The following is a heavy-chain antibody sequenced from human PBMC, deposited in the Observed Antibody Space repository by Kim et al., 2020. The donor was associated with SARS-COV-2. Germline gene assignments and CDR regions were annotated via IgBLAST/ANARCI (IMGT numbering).Heavy chain of an antibody. CDR3: ARLRGYDFWSAGLGCFFDI. J-gene: IGHJ3*02. V-gene: IGHV3-11*03. Sequence: GGSLRLSCAASGFTFSDYYMSWIRQAPGKGLEWVSYISSSSSYTNYADSVKGRFTISRDNAKNSLYLQMNSLRAEDTAVYYCARLRGYDFWSAGLGCFFDIWGQGTMVTVSS. CDR1: GFTFSDYY. D-gene: IGHD3-3*01. CDR2: ISSSSSYT.